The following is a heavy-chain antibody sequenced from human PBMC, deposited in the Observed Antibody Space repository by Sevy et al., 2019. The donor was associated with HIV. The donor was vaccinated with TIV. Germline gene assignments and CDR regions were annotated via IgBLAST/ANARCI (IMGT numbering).Heavy chain of an antibody. V-gene: IGHV4-39*01. Sequence: SETLSLTCTVSGGSISSGNYLWSWIRQTLGKGLEWIGTVHYSGRTYYNPSLKSRVTISEDTSKNQFSLNLNSVTAADTAVYFCARNFDYWGQRTLVTVSS. CDR3: ARNFDY. CDR1: GGSISSGNYL. CDR2: VHYSGRT. J-gene: IGHJ4*02.